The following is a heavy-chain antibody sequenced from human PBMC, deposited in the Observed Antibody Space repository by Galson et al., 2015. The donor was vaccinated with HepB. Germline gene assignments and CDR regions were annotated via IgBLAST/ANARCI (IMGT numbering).Heavy chain of an antibody. J-gene: IGHJ5*02. CDR1: GYSFTSYW. D-gene: IGHD3-22*01. Sequence: QSGAEVKKPGESLRISCKGSGYSFTSYWISWVRQMPGKGLEWMGRIDPSDSYTNFSPSFQGHVTISADKSISTDYLQWSSLKASDTAMYYCARRRWAYDSSGYVLRYWFDPWGQGTLVTVSS. CDR2: IDPSDSYT. V-gene: IGHV5-10-1*01. CDR3: ARRRWAYDSSGYVLRYWFDP.